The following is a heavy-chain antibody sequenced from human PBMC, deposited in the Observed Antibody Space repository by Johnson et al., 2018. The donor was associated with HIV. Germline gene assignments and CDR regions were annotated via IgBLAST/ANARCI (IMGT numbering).Heavy chain of an antibody. J-gene: IGHJ3*02. CDR2: ISYDGSNK. CDR1: GFTFSSYA. Sequence: QVQLVESGGGVVQPGRSLRLSCAASGFTFSSYAMHWVRQAPAKGLQWVAVISYDGSNKYYVDSVKGRFTISRDNSKNTLYLQMNSLRAEDTAVYYCARASDAFDIWGQGTMVTVSS. V-gene: IGHV3-30*04. CDR3: ARASDAFDI.